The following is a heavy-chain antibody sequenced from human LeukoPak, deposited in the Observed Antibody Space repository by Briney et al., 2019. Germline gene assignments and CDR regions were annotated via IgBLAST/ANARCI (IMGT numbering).Heavy chain of an antibody. CDR1: GFTVSSNS. V-gene: IGHV3-53*01. CDR2: IYSGGST. Sequence: PGGSLRLSCAASGFTVSSNSMSWVRQAPGKGLEWVSVIYSGGSTYYTDSVKGRFTISSDNSKNTLYLQMNSLRAEDTAVYYCAREVQSFFDYWGQGSLATVSS. CDR3: AREVQSFFDY. J-gene: IGHJ4*02.